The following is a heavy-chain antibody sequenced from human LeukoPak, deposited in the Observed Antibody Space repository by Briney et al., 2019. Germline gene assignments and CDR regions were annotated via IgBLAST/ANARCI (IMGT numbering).Heavy chain of an antibody. V-gene: IGHV4-39*01. Sequence: PSETLSLTCTVSGGSISSSSYYLGWIRQPPGKGLEWIGSIYYSGSTYYNPSLKSRVTISVDTSKNQFSLKLSSVTAADTAVYYCARRKYSSSSRWFDPWGQGTLVTVSS. J-gene: IGHJ5*02. D-gene: IGHD6-6*01. CDR2: IYYSGST. CDR3: ARRKYSSSSRWFDP. CDR1: GGSISSSSYY.